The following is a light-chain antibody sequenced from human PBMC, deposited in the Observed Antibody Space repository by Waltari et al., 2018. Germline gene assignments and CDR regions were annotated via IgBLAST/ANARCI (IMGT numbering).Light chain of an antibody. CDR2: AAS. J-gene: IGKJ4*01. CDR1: QDIGTY. V-gene: IGKV1-9*01. CDR3: QQLHTYPLT. Sequence: DIQLTQSPSFLSASVGRRVTVTCRASQDIGTYLAWYQKKPGKAPHLLIYAASSLHTGVPSGFSAGGSGTLFTLTINRLQPEDFATYYCQQLHTYPLTCGGGTEVEL.